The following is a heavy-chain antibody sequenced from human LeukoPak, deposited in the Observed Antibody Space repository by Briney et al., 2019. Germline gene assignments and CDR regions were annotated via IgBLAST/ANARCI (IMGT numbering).Heavy chain of an antibody. V-gene: IGHV3-48*04. CDR3: ASPPAVAGTKYYYYYMDV. Sequence: GGSLRLSCAASGFTFSSYAMSWVRQAPGKGLEWVSYISSSGSTIYYADSVKGRFTISRDNAKNSLYLQMNSLRAEDTAVYYCASPPAVAGTKYYYYYMDVWGKGTAVTVSS. D-gene: IGHD6-19*01. CDR2: ISSSGSTI. CDR1: GFTFSSYA. J-gene: IGHJ6*03.